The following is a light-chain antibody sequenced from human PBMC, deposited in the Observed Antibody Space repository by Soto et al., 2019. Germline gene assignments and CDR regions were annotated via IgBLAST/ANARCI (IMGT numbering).Light chain of an antibody. CDR1: QSVNSY. J-gene: IGKJ5*01. V-gene: IGKV3-11*01. CDR2: DAS. CDR3: QQRANWPPIT. Sequence: EIVLTQSPATLSLSPGARATLSCRASQSVNSYLAWYQQRPGQAPRLLIYDASNRATGVPARFGGSGSGTDFTLTISGLEPEDFAIYYWQQRANWPPITCGQGTRLEIK.